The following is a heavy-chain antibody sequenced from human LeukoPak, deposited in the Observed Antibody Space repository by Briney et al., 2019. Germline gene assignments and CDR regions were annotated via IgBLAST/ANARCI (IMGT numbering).Heavy chain of an antibody. V-gene: IGHV3-30*02. D-gene: IGHD4-23*01. CDR3: AKDLPTPYFDY. Sequence: GGSLRLSCAASGFTFSNYGMHWVRQAPGKGLEWVAFIRYDESTKFYADSVKGRFTISRDNSKTTLYLQMNSLRADDTAVYYCAKDLPTPYFDYWGQGTLVTVSS. J-gene: IGHJ4*02. CDR2: IRYDESTK. CDR1: GFTFSNYG.